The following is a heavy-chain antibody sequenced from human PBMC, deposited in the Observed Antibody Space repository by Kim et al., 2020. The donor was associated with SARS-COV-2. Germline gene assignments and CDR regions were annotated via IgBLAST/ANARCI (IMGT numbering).Heavy chain of an antibody. CDR2: IFYSGST. V-gene: IGHV4-39*01. CDR1: GGSISSGFYY. J-gene: IGHJ4*02. D-gene: IGHD6-13*01. CDR3: VRRGGSWSFFDH. Sequence: SETLSLTCTVSGGSISSGFYYWGWIRQPPGKGLEWIGTIFYSGSTYYNPSLKSRVTMSVDTSKNQVSLKLSSVTAADTAVYYCVRRGGSWSFFDHWGKGT.